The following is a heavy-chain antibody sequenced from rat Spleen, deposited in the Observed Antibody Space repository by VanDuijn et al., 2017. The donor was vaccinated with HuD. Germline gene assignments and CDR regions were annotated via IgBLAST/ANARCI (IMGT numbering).Heavy chain of an antibody. CDR3: ARHSSGYGLMDA. V-gene: IGHV5-31*01. J-gene: IGHJ4*01. CDR2: ITNTGGTP. D-gene: IGHD4-3*01. CDR1: GFTFNDYW. Sequence: EVHLVESGGGLVQPGRSLKLSCVASGFTFNDYWMTWIRQAPGKGLEWVASITNTGGTPYYLGSVKGRFTISRDNAKSTLYLQMDSLRSEDTATYYCARHSSGYGLMDAWGQGASVTVSS.